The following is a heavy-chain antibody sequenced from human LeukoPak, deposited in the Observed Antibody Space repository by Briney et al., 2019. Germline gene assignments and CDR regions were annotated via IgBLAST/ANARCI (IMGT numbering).Heavy chain of an antibody. CDR2: MNPNSGNT. CDR3: ARGRGMGRGVIVY. Sequence: ASVKVSCKASGGTFSSYAISWVRQATGQGLEWMGWMNPNSGNTGYAQKFQGRVTMTRNTSISTAYMELSSLRSEDTAVYYCARGRGMGRGVIVYWGQGTLVTVSS. V-gene: IGHV1-8*02. CDR1: GGTFSSYA. J-gene: IGHJ4*02. D-gene: IGHD3-10*01.